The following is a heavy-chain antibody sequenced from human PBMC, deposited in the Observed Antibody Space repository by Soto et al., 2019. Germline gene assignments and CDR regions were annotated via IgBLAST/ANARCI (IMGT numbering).Heavy chain of an antibody. CDR2: INHSGSI. CDR3: ARMVGYCSGGSCYSAFGI. D-gene: IGHD2-15*01. CDR1: GGSFSGYY. J-gene: IGHJ3*02. V-gene: IGHV4-34*01. Sequence: SETLSLTCAVYGGSFSGYYRSWIRQPPGKGLEWIGEINHSGSINYNPSLKSRVTISVDTSKNQFSLKLSSVTAADTAVYYCARMVGYCSGGSCYSAFGIWGQGTMVT.